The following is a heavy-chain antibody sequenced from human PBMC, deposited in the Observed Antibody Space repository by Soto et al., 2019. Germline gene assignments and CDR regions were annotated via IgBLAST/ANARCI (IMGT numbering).Heavy chain of an antibody. CDR1: GGSISSGDYY. V-gene: IGHV4-30-4*01. D-gene: IGHD5-12*01. CDR3: ARYGGYEGLRFDP. J-gene: IGHJ5*02. Sequence: QVQLQESGPGLVKPSQTLSLTCTVSGGSISSGDYYWSWIRQPPGKGLEWIGYIFYSGSTYYNPSLQSRVTISVDTSTNQFSLKLRSVTAADTGVYYCARYGGYEGLRFDPWGQGTLVTVSS. CDR2: IFYSGST.